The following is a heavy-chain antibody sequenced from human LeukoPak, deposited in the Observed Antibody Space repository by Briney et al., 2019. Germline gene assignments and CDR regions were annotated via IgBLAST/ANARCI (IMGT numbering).Heavy chain of an antibody. CDR2: IKQDGSEK. CDR1: GFTFSSYW. CDR3: ARVDVVPAAISYAFDI. Sequence: PGGSLRLSCAASGFTFSSYWMSWVRQAPGKGLEWVANIKQDGSEKYYVDSVKGRFTISRDNAKNSLYLQMNSLRAEDTAVYYCARVDVVPAAISYAFDIWGQGTMVTVFS. V-gene: IGHV3-7*01. J-gene: IGHJ3*02. D-gene: IGHD2-2*02.